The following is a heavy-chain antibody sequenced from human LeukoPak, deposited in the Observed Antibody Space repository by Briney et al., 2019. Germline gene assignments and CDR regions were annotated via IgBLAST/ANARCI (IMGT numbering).Heavy chain of an antibody. CDR2: IYHSGNT. CDR3: TRIGTYSFYFDY. J-gene: IGHJ4*02. CDR1: GGSFSSSNYY. V-gene: IGHV4-39*01. D-gene: IGHD1-26*01. Sequence: SETLSLTCTVSGGSFSSSNYYWGWIRQPPGQGLEGIGSIYHSGNTYYNPSLKSRVTISVDTTKNQFSLKLSSVTAADTAVYYCTRIGTYSFYFDYWGQGTLVTVSS.